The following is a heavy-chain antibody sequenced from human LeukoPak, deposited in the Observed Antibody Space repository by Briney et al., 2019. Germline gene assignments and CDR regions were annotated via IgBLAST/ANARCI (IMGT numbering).Heavy chain of an antibody. D-gene: IGHD2-2*01. Sequence: ASVKVSCKASGYTFTSYGISWVRQAPGQGLEWMGWISAYNGNTNYAQKLQGRVTMTTDTSTSTAYMELRSLRSDDTAVYYCAGALEGHCSSTSCYPRFDPWGQGTLVTVSS. CDR3: AGALEGHCSSTSCYPRFDP. CDR1: GYTFTSYG. CDR2: ISAYNGNT. J-gene: IGHJ5*02. V-gene: IGHV1-18*04.